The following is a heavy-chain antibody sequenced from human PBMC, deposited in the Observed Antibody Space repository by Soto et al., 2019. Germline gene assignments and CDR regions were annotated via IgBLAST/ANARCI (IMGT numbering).Heavy chain of an antibody. CDR1: RFAFGSYA. Sequence: QEQLVESGGGVVQPGKSLRLSCTASRFAFGSYAVHWVRQAPGKGLEWVAVISYDGGYENYADSVKGRFTVSRDNSKNTLWLQMNSLRAEDTALYYCAKGTTVTPWRYLDLWGQGTLVTVSS. CDR3: AKGTTVTPWRYLDL. D-gene: IGHD4-17*01. J-gene: IGHJ2*01. V-gene: IGHV3-30*18. CDR2: ISYDGGYE.